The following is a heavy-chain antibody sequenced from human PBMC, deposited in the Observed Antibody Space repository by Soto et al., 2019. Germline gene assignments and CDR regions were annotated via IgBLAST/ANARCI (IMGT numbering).Heavy chain of an antibody. CDR2: VSSGGST. D-gene: IGHD2-15*01. J-gene: IGHJ4*02. V-gene: IGHV3-23*01. CDR3: AKRRGAGGHFDY. CDR1: GFTFSSYS. Sequence: GSLRLSCAASGFTFSSYSMNWVRQAPGKGLEWVSVVSSGGSTYYADSVTGRFTVSRDNSKNTLSLQMNSLRAEDTAVYYCAKRRGAGGHFDYWGQGALVTVSS.